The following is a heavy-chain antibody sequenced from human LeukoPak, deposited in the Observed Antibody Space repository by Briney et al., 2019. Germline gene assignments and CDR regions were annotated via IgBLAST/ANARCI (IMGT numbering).Heavy chain of an antibody. J-gene: IGHJ4*02. Sequence: PGGSLRLSCAASGFTFSSYAMHWVRQAPGKGLEWVAVISYDGSNKYYADSVKGRFTISRDNAKNSLYLQMNSLRAEDTAVYYCARCARTCYWGQGTLVTVSS. CDR3: ARCARTCY. D-gene: IGHD1-14*01. CDR1: GFTFSSYA. V-gene: IGHV3-30-3*01. CDR2: ISYDGSNK.